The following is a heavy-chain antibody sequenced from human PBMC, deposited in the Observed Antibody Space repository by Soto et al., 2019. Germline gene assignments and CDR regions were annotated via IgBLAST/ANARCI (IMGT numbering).Heavy chain of an antibody. J-gene: IGHJ5*02. D-gene: IGHD7-27*01. CDR1: GGTFSSYT. CDR2: IIPILGIA. Sequence: QVQLVQSGAEVKKPGSSVKVSCKASGGTFSSYTISWVRQAPGQGLEWMGRIIPILGIANYAQKFQGRVTITADKSTSTAYMELSSLRSEDTAGYYCARAGSGLTGWFDPWGQGTLVTVSS. CDR3: ARAGSGLTGWFDP. V-gene: IGHV1-69*02.